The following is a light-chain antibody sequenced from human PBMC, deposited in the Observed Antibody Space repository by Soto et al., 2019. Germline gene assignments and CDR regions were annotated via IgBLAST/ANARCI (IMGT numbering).Light chain of an antibody. V-gene: IGLV2-23*02. CDR2: EVS. CDR1: SSVVGSYNL. Sequence: QSVLTQPASVYGSPGQSITISCTGTSSVVGSYNLVSWYQQHPGEAPKLMIYEVSKRPSGVSNRFSGSKSGNTASLTISGLQAEDEADYYCCSYAGSSTYVFGTGTKVTVL. J-gene: IGLJ1*01. CDR3: CSYAGSSTYV.